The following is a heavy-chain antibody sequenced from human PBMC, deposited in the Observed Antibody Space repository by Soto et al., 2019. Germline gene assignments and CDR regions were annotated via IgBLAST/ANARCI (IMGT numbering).Heavy chain of an antibody. V-gene: IGHV4-39*01. CDR2: IFHTGGT. D-gene: IGHD3-9*01. CDR1: GGSISSDTHY. J-gene: IGHJ3*02. Sequence: PSETLSLTCTVSGGSISSDTHYWGWIRQTPGKGLEWIATIFHTGGTYYNPSLKSRVTMSVDTSKNQFSLELGSVIAADTAVYYCARHILVDDAFDIWGQGTMVTVSS. CDR3: ARHILVDDAFDI.